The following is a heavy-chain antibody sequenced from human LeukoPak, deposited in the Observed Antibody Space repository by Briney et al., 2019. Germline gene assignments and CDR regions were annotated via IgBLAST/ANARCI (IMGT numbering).Heavy chain of an antibody. Sequence: GGSLRLSCAASGFTFSDYWMHWVRQAPGKGLVWVSRINSDGSSTNYADSVKGRFTISRDNAKNTLYLQVNSLRADDTAVYYCARGGRGSDIWGQGTMDSVSS. D-gene: IGHD1-26*01. V-gene: IGHV3-74*01. CDR2: INSDGSST. J-gene: IGHJ3*02. CDR3: ARGGRGSDI. CDR1: GFTFSDYW.